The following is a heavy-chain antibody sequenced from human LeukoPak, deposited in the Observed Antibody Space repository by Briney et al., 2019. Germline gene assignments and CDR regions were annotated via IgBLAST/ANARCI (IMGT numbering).Heavy chain of an antibody. CDR1: GFAFNHAW. CDR3: TWVGARYYFDY. Sequence: KTGGSLRLSCAASGFAFNHAWMSWVRQAPGKGLEWLGRIKSKTNGGTTDYAAPVKGRLTISRDDSKTTLYLQIDSLKTEDTAVYYCTWVGARYYFDYWGQGTLVTVSS. CDR2: IKSKTNGGTT. J-gene: IGHJ4*02. D-gene: IGHD1-26*01. V-gene: IGHV3-15*01.